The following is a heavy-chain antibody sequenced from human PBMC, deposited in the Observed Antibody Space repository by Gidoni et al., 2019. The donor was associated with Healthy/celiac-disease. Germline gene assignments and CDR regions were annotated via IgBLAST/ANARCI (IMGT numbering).Heavy chain of an antibody. CDR2: MYYSGST. V-gene: IGHV4-59*01. Sequence: QVQLQESGLGLVKPSETLSLTCTVSGGAISSYHWSWIRQPRGTGLEWIGYMYYSGSTTYGPSLKRRVTISVDTSKNQFSLKLSSVTAADTCVYYCARAPPRRGSRYYGMDVWGQGTTVTVSS. J-gene: IGHJ6*02. CDR1: GGAISSYH. CDR3: ARAPPRRGSRYYGMDV.